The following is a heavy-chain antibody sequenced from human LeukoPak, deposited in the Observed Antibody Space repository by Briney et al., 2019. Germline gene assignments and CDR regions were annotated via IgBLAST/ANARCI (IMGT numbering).Heavy chain of an antibody. CDR1: GGSISSYY. CDR3: ARVLTSFKGKSSGDDGWFDP. Sequence: PSETLSLTCTVSGGSISSYYWSWIRQPPGKGLEWIGYIYYSGSTNYNPSLKSRVTISVDTSKNQFSLKLSSVTAADTAVYYCARVLTSFKGKSSGDDGWFDPWGQGTLVTVSS. V-gene: IGHV4-59*01. J-gene: IGHJ5*02. D-gene: IGHD3-9*01. CDR2: IYYSGST.